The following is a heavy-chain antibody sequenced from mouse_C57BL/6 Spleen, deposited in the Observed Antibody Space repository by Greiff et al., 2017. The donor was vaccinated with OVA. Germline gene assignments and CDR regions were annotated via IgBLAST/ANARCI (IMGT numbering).Heavy chain of an antibody. CDR3: AGVGAYDYDSWFAY. V-gene: IGHV1-22*01. D-gene: IGHD2-4*01. CDR1: GYTFTDYN. CDR2: INPNNGGT. J-gene: IGHJ3*01. Sequence: VQLKESGPELVKPGASVKMSCKASGYTFTDYNMHWVKQSHGKSLEWIGYINPNNGGTSYNQKFKGKATLTVNKSSSTAYMELRSLTSEDSAVYECAGVGAYDYDSWFAYWGQGTLVTVSA.